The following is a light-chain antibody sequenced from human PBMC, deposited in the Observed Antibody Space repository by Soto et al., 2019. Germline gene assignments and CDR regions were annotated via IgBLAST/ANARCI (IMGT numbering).Light chain of an antibody. J-gene: IGKJ5*01. CDR1: QSIRGV. V-gene: IGKV3-11*01. CDR2: DAY. CDR3: QQRHMWPIT. Sequence: EVVLTQCTVTLSLSQGERATLSGRASQSIRGVLACYQQKPGQAPRLLIYDAYNRAAGIPPRFSGSGSGTDFTLTISSLEPEDSAVYYCQQRHMWPITFGQGTRLEIK.